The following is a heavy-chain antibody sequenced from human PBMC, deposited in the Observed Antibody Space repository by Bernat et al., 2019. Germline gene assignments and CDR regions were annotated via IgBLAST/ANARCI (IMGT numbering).Heavy chain of an antibody. CDR1: GGSFSGYY. J-gene: IGHJ6*03. V-gene: IGHV4-34*01. Sequence: QVQLQQWGAGLLKPSETLSLTCAVYGGSFSGYYWSWIRQPPGKGLEWFGEINHSGSTNYNPSLKSRVTISVDTSKNQFSLKLSSVTAADTAVYYCARISSWPYYYYYYMDVWGKGTTVTVSS. CDR2: INHSGST. D-gene: IGHD6-13*01. CDR3: ARISSWPYYYYYYMDV.